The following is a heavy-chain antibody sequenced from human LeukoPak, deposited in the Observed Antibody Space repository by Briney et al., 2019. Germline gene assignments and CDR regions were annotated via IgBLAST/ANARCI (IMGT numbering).Heavy chain of an antibody. D-gene: IGHD5-12*01. CDR3: ARDLGYGSDY. Sequence: GGSLRLSCTASGFTFSSYEMNWVRQAPGKGLEWVSYISSSGSTIYYADSVKGRFTISRDNAKNSLYLQMNSLRAEDTAVYYCARDLGYGSDYWGQGTLVTVSS. V-gene: IGHV3-48*03. CDR2: ISSSGSTI. CDR1: GFTFSSYE. J-gene: IGHJ4*02.